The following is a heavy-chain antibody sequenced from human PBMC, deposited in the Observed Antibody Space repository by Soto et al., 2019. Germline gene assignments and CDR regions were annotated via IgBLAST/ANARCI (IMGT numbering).Heavy chain of an antibody. CDR1: AFTFSRYG. V-gene: IGHV3-30*18. Sequence: QVQLVESGGGVVQPGRSLRLSCAASAFTFSRYGMYWVRQAPGKGLEWVAVISYDGSNKYYADSVKGRFTISRDNSKNALYLQMNSLRAEETVVYYCAKGGGDCSDGSCLFDYWGQGTLIPVSS. J-gene: IGHJ4*02. CDR2: ISYDGSNK. D-gene: IGHD2-15*01. CDR3: AKGGGDCSDGSCLFDY.